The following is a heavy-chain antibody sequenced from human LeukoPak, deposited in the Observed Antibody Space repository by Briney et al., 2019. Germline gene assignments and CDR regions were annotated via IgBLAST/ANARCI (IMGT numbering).Heavy chain of an antibody. D-gene: IGHD3-10*01. CDR1: GFSVSDNF. CDR2: IYPAGST. Sequence: GGSLRLSCAASGFSVSDNFMSWVRQPPGKGLEWVSVIYPAGSTYHADSVKGRFTISRHNSNNTVYLQMNSLRPEDTAVYHCARNGAYGSGSYYPIDLWGQGTLVTVSS. J-gene: IGHJ5*02. CDR3: ARNGAYGSGSYYPIDL. V-gene: IGHV3-53*04.